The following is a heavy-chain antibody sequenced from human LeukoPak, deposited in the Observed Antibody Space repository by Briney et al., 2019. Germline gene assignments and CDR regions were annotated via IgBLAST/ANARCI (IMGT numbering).Heavy chain of an antibody. D-gene: IGHD4-11*01. J-gene: IGHJ4*02. CDR3: ARGNDYSLFYDY. CDR1: GFTFSSYG. Sequence: GGSLRLSCAASGFTFSSYGMPWVRQAPGKGLEWVAVIWYDGSNKYYADSVKGRFTISRDNSKNTLYLQMNSLRAEDTAVYYCARGNDYSLFYDYWGQGTLVTVSS. V-gene: IGHV3-33*01. CDR2: IWYDGSNK.